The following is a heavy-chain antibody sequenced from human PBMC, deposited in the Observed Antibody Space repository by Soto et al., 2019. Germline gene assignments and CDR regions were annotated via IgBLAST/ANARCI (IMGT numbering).Heavy chain of an antibody. D-gene: IGHD2-8*02. V-gene: IGHV3-48*04. CDR1: GFTFSSYS. CDR3: ARARVVYGIPIEFDP. Sequence: EVQLVESGGGLVQPGGSLRISCAASGFTFSSYSMNWVRQAPGKGPEWLSYISGSSSVIYYSDSVKGRFTISRDNAKNSLYLQMNSLRAEDTAVYYWARARVVYGIPIEFDPWGQGTHVTVSS. CDR2: ISGSSSVI. J-gene: IGHJ5*02.